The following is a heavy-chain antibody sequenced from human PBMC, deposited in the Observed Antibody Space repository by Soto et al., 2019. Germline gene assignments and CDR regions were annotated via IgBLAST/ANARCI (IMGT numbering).Heavy chain of an antibody. CDR2: IIPIFGTA. J-gene: IGHJ4*02. V-gene: IGHV1-69*13. CDR3: AEVRGFGELHLDY. D-gene: IGHD3-10*01. CDR1: GGTFSSYA. Sequence: ASVKVSCKASGGTFSSYAISWVRQAPGQGLEWMGGIIPIFGTANYAQKFQGRVTITADESTSTAYIELSSLRSEDTAVYYCAEVRGFGELHLDYWGQGTLLTVSS.